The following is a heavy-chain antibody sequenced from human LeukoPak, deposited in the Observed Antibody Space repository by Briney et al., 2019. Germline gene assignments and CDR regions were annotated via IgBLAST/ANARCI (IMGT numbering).Heavy chain of an antibody. CDR3: AREVQTLRYFDWLSTWDAFDI. D-gene: IGHD3-9*01. J-gene: IGHJ3*02. Sequence: GGSLRLSCAASGFTFSSYWMSWVRQAPGKGLEWVANIKQDGSEKYYVDSVKGRFTISRDNAKNSLYLQMNSLRAEDTAVYYCAREVQTLRYFDWLSTWDAFDIWGQGTMVTVSS. CDR1: GFTFSSYW. CDR2: IKQDGSEK. V-gene: IGHV3-7*01.